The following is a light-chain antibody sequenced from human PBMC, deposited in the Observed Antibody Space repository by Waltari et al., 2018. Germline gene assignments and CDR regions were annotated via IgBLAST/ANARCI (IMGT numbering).Light chain of an antibody. J-gene: IGKJ3*01. CDR3: QQYYSPPPLFT. CDR2: WAS. CDR1: QTVLDSSNNRNY. V-gene: IGKV4-1*01. Sequence: DIVMTQSPDSLAVSLGERAIIHCKSSQTVLDSSNNRNYLAWYQQKPGQPPKLLIYWASSRESGVLDRFSGSGSGTDFTLTITSLQAEDVAVYYCQQYYSPPPLFTFGPGTKVDIK.